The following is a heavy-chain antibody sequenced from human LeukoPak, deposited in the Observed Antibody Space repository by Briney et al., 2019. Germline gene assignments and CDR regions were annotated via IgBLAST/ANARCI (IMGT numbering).Heavy chain of an antibody. CDR2: INPSGGST. Sequence: VASVNVSCKASGYXFTSYYIHWVRQAPGQGLEWMGIINPSGGSTSYAQKFQGRVTMTRDRSTSTVYMELSSLRSEDTAVYYCARDRYGSGKEYWFDPWGQGTLVTVSS. CDR3: ARDRYGSGKEYWFDP. CDR1: GYXFTSYY. V-gene: IGHV1-46*01. J-gene: IGHJ5*02. D-gene: IGHD3-10*01.